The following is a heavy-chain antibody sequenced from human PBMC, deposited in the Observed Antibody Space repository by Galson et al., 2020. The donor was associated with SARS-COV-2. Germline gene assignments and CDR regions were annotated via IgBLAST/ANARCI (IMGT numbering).Heavy chain of an antibody. Sequence: GGSLRLSCAASGFTFSSNAMHWVRQAPGKGLEWVAVISYDGSNKYYADSVKGRFTISRDNSKNTLYLQMNSLRAEDTAVYYCARDLGGYMDVWGKGTTVTVSS. CDR1: GFTFSSNA. J-gene: IGHJ6*03. CDR3: ARDLGGYMDV. V-gene: IGHV3-30*04. CDR2: ISYDGSNK.